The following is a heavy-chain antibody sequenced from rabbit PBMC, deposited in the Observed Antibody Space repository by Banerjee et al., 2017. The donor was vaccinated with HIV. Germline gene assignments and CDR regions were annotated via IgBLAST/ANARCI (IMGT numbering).Heavy chain of an antibody. CDR3: ARSDYADNGGRLNL. J-gene: IGHJ4*01. V-gene: IGHV1S45*01. CDR1: GIDFSSYG. CDR2: INTSSGNT. D-gene: IGHD4-2*01. Sequence: QEQLVESGGGLVKPGGTLTLSCKASGIDFSSYGISWVRQAPGKGLEWIACINTSSGNTVYATWAKGRLTISKPSWTTVTLQMTSLTAADTATYFCARSDYADNGGRLNLWGPGTLVTVS.